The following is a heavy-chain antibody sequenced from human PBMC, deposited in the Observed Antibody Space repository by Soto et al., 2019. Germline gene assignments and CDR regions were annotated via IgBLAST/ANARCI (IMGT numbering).Heavy chain of an antibody. J-gene: IGHJ3*02. CDR3: ARDALPEYCGGDCYETGHDAFDI. CDR1: GFTFSSYW. Sequence: EVQLVESGGGLVQPGGSLRLSCAASGFTFSSYWMHWVRQAPGKGLVWVSRINSDGSSTSYADSVKGRFTISRDNAKNTLYLQMTSLRAEDTAVYYCARDALPEYCGGDCYETGHDAFDIWGQGTMVTVSS. D-gene: IGHD2-21*02. CDR2: INSDGSST. V-gene: IGHV3-74*01.